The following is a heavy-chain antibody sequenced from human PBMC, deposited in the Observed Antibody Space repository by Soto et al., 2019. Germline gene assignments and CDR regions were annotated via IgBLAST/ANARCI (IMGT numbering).Heavy chain of an antibody. J-gene: IGHJ4*02. CDR2: ISPIFGTA. Sequence: QVQLVQSGAEVKKPGSSVKVSCKASGDTFSRYAINWVRQAPGQXLEWMGGISPIFGTANYAQKLQGRVTITADESTSTXXXEXSSLRSEDXAXXXXXXXXGEVGVTTPQAYWGQGTPVTVSS. CDR1: GDTFSRYA. V-gene: IGHV1-69*01. CDR3: XXXXGEVGVTTPQAY. D-gene: IGHD1-26*01.